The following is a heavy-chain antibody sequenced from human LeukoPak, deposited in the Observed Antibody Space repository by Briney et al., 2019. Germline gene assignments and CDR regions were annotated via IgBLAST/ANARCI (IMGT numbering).Heavy chain of an antibody. CDR2: INPNSGGT. J-gene: IGHJ4*02. CDR1: GYTFTGYY. V-gene: IGHV1-2*02. D-gene: IGHD2-15*01. Sequence: ASVKVSCKASGYTFTGYYMHWVRQAPGQGLEWMGWINPNSGGTDYAQKFQGRVTMTRDTSISTAYMELSRLRSDDTAVYYCAASGYCSGGSCYSDYWGQGTLVTVSS. CDR3: AASGYCSGGSCYSDY.